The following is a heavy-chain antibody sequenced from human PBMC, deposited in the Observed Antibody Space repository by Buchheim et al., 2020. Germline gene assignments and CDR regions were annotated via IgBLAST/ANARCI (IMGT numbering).Heavy chain of an antibody. CDR2: VYYTGST. Sequence: QVQLQESGPGLVKPSETLSLTCTVSDGSISSYYWSWIRQPPGKGLEWIGYVYYTGSTNYDPSLESRVTISLDTSKNQFSLKLSSVTAADTAAYYCAGSAAADNHFYFYGMDVWGRGTT. D-gene: IGHD6-13*01. CDR3: AGSAAADNHFYFYGMDV. J-gene: IGHJ6*02. V-gene: IGHV4-59*01. CDR1: DGSISSYY.